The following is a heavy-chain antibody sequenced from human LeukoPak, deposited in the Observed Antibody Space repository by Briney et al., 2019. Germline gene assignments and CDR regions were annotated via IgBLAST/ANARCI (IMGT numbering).Heavy chain of an antibody. CDR3: ARDSGSSGKFDY. CDR1: GGSISSYY. CDR2: IYYSGST. Sequence: SSETLSLTCTVSGGSISSYYWSWIRQPPGKGLEWIGYIYYSGSTNYNPSLKSRVTISVDTSKNQFSPKLSSVTAADTAVYYCARDSGSSGKFDYWGQGTLVTVSS. V-gene: IGHV4-59*12. J-gene: IGHJ4*02. D-gene: IGHD3-22*01.